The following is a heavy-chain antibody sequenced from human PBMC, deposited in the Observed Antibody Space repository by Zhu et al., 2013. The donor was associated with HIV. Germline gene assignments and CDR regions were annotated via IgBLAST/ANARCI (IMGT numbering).Heavy chain of an antibody. CDR1: GFTFSRYW. CDR3: ARAVANTLDAFDV. D-gene: IGHD5-12*01. CDR2: INSDGSTI. Sequence: EVQLVESGGGLVQPGGYLRLSCAASGFTFSRYWMYWVRQVPGEGLVWVSRINSDGSTISYADSVRGRFTISRDNAKNTLFLQMGGLRAEDTAVYYCARAVANTLDAFDVWGQGTVVTVSS. V-gene: IGHV3-74*01. J-gene: IGHJ3*01.